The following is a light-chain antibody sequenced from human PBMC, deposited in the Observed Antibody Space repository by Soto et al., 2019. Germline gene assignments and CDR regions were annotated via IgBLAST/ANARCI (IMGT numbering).Light chain of an antibody. V-gene: IGKV3-11*01. J-gene: IGKJ4*01. CDR1: QSIDTY. CDR3: QQRYNWPLT. Sequence: EIVLTQSPATLSSSPGERATLSCRASQSIDTYLAWYQQKPGQAPRLLIYDASDRATGIPARFSGSGSGTAFTLTISGLAPEDFALYYWQQRYNWPLTFGGGTKVDIE. CDR2: DAS.